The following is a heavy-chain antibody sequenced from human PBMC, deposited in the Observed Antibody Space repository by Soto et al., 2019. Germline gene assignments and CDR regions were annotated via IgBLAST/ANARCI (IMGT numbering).Heavy chain of an antibody. D-gene: IGHD6-19*01. CDR2: ISAYNGNT. CDR3: ARPRASGGWFYFDY. CDR1: GYTFTTYG. J-gene: IGHJ4*02. Sequence: ASVQVSCKASGYTFTTYGISWVRQAPGQGLEWMGWISAYNGNTNYAQKLQGRVTMTTDTSTSTAYLELRSLRSDDTVVYYCARPRASGGWFYFDYWGQGTLVTVSS. V-gene: IGHV1-18*01.